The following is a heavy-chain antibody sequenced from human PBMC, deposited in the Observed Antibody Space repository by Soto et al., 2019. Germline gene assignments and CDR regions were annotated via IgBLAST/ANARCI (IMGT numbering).Heavy chain of an antibody. CDR2: IIPIFGTA. D-gene: IGHD2-21*02. J-gene: IGHJ6*02. CDR3: ARDRGSTMGGNSGYYYYGMDV. Sequence: SVKVSCKASGGTFSSYAISWVRQAPGQGREWMGGIIPIFGTANYAQKFQGRVTITADESTSTAYMELSSLRSEDTAVYYCARDRGSTMGGNSGYYYYGMDVWGQGXTVTVYS. V-gene: IGHV1-69*13. CDR1: GGTFSSYA.